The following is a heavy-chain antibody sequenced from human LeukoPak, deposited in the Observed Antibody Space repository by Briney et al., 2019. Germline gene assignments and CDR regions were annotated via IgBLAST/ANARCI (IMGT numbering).Heavy chain of an antibody. Sequence: PSETLSLTCAVSGGSISSGGYSWSWIRQPPGKGLEWIGYIYHSGSTYYNPSLKSRVTISVDTSKNQFSLKLSSVTAADTAVYYCARGSGSYFDYWGQGTLVTVSS. V-gene: IGHV4-30-2*02. J-gene: IGHJ4*02. CDR1: GGSISSGGYS. CDR3: ARGSGSYFDY. D-gene: IGHD1-26*01. CDR2: IYHSGST.